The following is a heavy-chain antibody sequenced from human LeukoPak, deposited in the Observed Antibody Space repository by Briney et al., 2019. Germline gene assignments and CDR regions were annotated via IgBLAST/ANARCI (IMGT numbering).Heavy chain of an antibody. CDR1: GFTFSSYA. V-gene: IGHV3-23*01. D-gene: IGHD2-8*02. Sequence: GGSLRLSCAASGFTFSSYAMSWVRQAPGTGLEWVSGISRYGGNIYYAESVKGRFTISRDNSNDALYLQMNTLRVEDTAVYYCAKDFVGTGNFRGGDYWGQGTLVTVSS. CDR3: AKDFVGTGNFRGGDY. J-gene: IGHJ4*02. CDR2: ISRYGGNI.